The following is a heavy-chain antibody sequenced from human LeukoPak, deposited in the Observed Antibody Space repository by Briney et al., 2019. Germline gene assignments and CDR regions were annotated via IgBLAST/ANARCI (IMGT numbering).Heavy chain of an antibody. CDR3: ARDRYYYDTSGYPNWFDP. Sequence: SETLSLTCTVSGGSISSGSYYRSWIRQPAGKGLEWIGRIYTSGSTNYNPSLKSRVTMSVDTSKTQFSLKLSSVTAADTAVYYCARDRYYYDTSGYPNWFDPWGQGTLVTVSS. J-gene: IGHJ5*02. CDR2: IYTSGST. CDR1: GGSISSGSYY. V-gene: IGHV4-61*02. D-gene: IGHD3-22*01.